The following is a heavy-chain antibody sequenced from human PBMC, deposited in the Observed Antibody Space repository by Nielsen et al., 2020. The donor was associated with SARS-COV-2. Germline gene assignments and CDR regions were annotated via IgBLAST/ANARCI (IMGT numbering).Heavy chain of an antibody. Sequence: SLKISCAASGFTFDDYAMHWVRQAPGKGLEWVSGISWNSGSIGYADSVKGRFTISRDSSRNTLNLHMNSLRAEDTAVYYCASRQDGYNYDTQWGQGTRVTVSS. CDR3: ASRQDGYNYDTQ. J-gene: IGHJ4*02. CDR1: GFTFDDYA. D-gene: IGHD5-24*01. V-gene: IGHV3-9*01. CDR2: ISWNSGSI.